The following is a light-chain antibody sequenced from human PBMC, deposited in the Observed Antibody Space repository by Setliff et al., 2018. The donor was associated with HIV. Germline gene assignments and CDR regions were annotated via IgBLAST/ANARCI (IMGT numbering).Light chain of an antibody. J-gene: IGLJ1*01. CDR2: GNS. CDR3: QSYDSSLSGSYV. CDR1: SSNIGAGYD. Sequence: QSALTQPPSVSGAPGQRVTISCTESSSNIGAGYDVHWYQQLPGTAPKILIYGNSNRPSGVPDRFSCSKSGTSASLAITGLQAEDEADYYCQSYDSSLSGSYVFGTGTKVTVL. V-gene: IGLV1-40*01.